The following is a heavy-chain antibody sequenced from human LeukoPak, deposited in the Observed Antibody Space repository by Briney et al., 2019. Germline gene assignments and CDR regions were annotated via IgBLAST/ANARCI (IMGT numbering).Heavy chain of an antibody. J-gene: IGHJ4*02. D-gene: IGHD5-24*01. Sequence: SETLPLTCTVSGASITTYYWSWIRQPAGKGLEWIGRIYISGSTSYNPSLKSRVTMSLDTSKNQFSLNLSSVTAADTAVYYCARGGERWLQPFDYWGQGTLVTVSS. CDR1: GASITTYY. V-gene: IGHV4-4*07. CDR3: ARGGERWLQPFDY. CDR2: IYISGST.